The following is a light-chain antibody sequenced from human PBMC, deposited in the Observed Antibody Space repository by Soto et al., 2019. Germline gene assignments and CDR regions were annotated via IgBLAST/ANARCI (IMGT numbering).Light chain of an antibody. CDR2: GAS. CDR1: QSISIY. CDR3: QQSDSTLRT. Sequence: DIQMTQSPSSLSASVGDRVTITCRASQSISIYLNWYQQKPGEAPRLLMYGASSLQSGVPSRFSGSGSEKEFTLTISSLQPEDFATYYCQQSDSTLRTFGQGTKVEIK. V-gene: IGKV1-39*01. J-gene: IGKJ1*01.